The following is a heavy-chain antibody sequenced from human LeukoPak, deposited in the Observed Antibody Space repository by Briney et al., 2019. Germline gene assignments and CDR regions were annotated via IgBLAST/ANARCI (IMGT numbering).Heavy chain of an antibody. CDR2: ISHNGGSV. V-gene: IGHV3-23*01. D-gene: IGHD3-22*01. CDR1: AFTFSSYA. J-gene: IGHJ5*02. CDR3: AKDLYYDSSNFWDNWFDP. Sequence: GGSLRLSCAASAFTFSSYAMSWVRQAPGKGLKWVSGISHNGGSVFYADSVKGRFTISRDNSKNTLYLQMNSLRAEDTAIYYCAKDLYYDSSNFWDNWFDPWGQGTLVTVSS.